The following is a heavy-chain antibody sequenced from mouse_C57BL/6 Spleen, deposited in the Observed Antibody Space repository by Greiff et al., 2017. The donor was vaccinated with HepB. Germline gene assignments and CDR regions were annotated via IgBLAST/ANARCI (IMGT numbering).Heavy chain of an antibody. J-gene: IGHJ2*01. Sequence: QVQLQQPGTELVKPGASVKLSCKASGYTFTSYWMHWVTQRPGQGLEWIGNINPSNGGTNYNEKFKSKATLTVDKSSSTAYMQLSSLTSDDSAVYYCARSGYYGSSYADYWGQGTTLTVSS. D-gene: IGHD1-1*01. V-gene: IGHV1-53*01. CDR2: INPSNGGT. CDR1: GYTFTSYW. CDR3: ARSGYYGSSYADY.